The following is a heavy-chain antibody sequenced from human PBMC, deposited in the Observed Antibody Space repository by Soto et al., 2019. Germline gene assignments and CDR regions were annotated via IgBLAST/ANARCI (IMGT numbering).Heavy chain of an antibody. CDR3: ARDTHSAGGWFDT. D-gene: IGHD2-15*01. Sequence: QVQLVQSGAEVKKPGSSVKVSCKASGGTSRSLSITWVRQAPGQVLEWMGGFTPLFGIPNYPQKFQGRLTITADKSTGTAYLELSSLRSEDTAVYYCARDTHSAGGWFDTWGRGTLVTVSS. V-gene: IGHV1-69*17. CDR2: FTPLFGIP. J-gene: IGHJ5*02. CDR1: GGTSRSLS.